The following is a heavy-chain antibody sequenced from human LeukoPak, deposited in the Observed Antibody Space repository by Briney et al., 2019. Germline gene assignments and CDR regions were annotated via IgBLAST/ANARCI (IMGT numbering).Heavy chain of an antibody. CDR2: IYPRDSRT. CDR3: ARRRSGSYLDY. Sequence: GESLKISCKTSGFTFSNYLIAWVRQMSGKGLEWMGIIYPRDSRTRYSRSFQGQVNMSADKSISTAYVQWYSLKASDTAIYYCARRRSGSYLDYWGQGTLVTVSS. V-gene: IGHV5-51*01. J-gene: IGHJ4*02. D-gene: IGHD1-1*01. CDR1: GFTFSNYL.